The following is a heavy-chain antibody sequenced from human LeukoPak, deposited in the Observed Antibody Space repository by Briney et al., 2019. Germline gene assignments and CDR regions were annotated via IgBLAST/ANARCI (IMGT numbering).Heavy chain of an antibody. CDR2: INPNSGGT. CDR3: ARAGSMIVVVKGYYFDY. Sequence: ASVRLSCKASGYTCTGYDMHWVRQAPGQGLEWMGWINPNSGGTNYAQKFQGRVTMTRDTSISTAYMELSRLRSDDTAVYYCARAGSMIVVVKGYYFDYWGQGTLVTVSS. CDR1: GYTCTGYD. J-gene: IGHJ4*02. D-gene: IGHD3-22*01. V-gene: IGHV1-2*02.